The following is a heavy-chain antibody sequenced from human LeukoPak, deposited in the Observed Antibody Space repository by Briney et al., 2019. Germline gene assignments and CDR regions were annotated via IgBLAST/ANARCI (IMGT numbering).Heavy chain of an antibody. Sequence: PSETLSLTCTVPGGPVTTTSHFWGWIRQPPGKGLEWIGSIYYSGLTYYSPSLTSRVTISLDTSKNQFSLKLSSVTAADTAVYYCASSRGYYFHWFDPWGQGTLVTVSS. V-gene: IGHV4-39*07. J-gene: IGHJ5*02. D-gene: IGHD3-22*01. CDR3: ASSRGYYFHWFDP. CDR2: IYYSGLT. CDR1: GGPVTTTSHF.